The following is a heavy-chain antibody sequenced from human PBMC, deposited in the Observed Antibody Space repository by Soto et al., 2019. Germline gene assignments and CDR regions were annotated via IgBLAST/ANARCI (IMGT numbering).Heavy chain of an antibody. CDR1: GGTFSSYT. CDR2: IIPILGIA. Sequence: SVKVSCKASGGTFSSYTISWVRQDPGQGLEWMGRIIPILGIANYAQKFQGRVTITADKSTSTAYMELSSLRSEDTAVYYCARDRGGSGSYYRFNLDYWGQGTLVTVSS. V-gene: IGHV1-69*04. D-gene: IGHD3-10*01. CDR3: ARDRGGSGSYYRFNLDY. J-gene: IGHJ4*02.